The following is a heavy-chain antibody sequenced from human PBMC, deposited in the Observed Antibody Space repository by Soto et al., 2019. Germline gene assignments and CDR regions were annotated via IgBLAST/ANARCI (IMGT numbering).Heavy chain of an antibody. D-gene: IGHD2-2*01. CDR3: ARQACSSTSCYVGWFDP. V-gene: IGHV1-69*02. Sequence: QVQLVQSGAEVKKPGSSVKVSCKASGGTFSSYTISWVRQAPGQGLEWMGRIIPILGIANYAQKFQGRVTITAYKATSTAYMELSSLRSEDTAVYYCARQACSSTSCYVGWFDPWGQGTLVTVSS. J-gene: IGHJ5*02. CDR1: GGTFSSYT. CDR2: IIPILGIA.